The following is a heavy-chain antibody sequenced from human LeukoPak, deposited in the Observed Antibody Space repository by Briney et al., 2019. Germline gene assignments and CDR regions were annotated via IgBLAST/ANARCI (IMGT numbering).Heavy chain of an antibody. CDR2: IYYSGRT. CDR1: GGYISSSSYY. CDR3: ARRRYYDSTGYLD. V-gene: IGHV4-39*01. D-gene: IGHD3-22*01. Sequence: SETLPLTCTVSGGYISSSSYYWGWVRQPPGKGLEWIGDIYYSGRTYYSSSLKSRLTISLDTSKNQFSLKVNSVTAADTAVYYCARRRYYDSTGYLDWGQGTLVSISP. J-gene: IGHJ1*01.